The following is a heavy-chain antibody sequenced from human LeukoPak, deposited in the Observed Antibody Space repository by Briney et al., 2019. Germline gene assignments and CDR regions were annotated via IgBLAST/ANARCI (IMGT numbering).Heavy chain of an antibody. CDR2: IIPILGIA. V-gene: IGHV1-69*04. CDR1: GGTFSSYA. D-gene: IGHD4-17*01. Sequence: WASVKVSCKASGGTFSSYAISWVRQAPGQGLEWMGRIIPILGIANYAQKFQGRVTITADKSTSTAYMELSSLRSEDTAVYYCARGGYDYGDYAFGYWGQGTLVTVSS. J-gene: IGHJ4*02. CDR3: ARGGYDYGDYAFGY.